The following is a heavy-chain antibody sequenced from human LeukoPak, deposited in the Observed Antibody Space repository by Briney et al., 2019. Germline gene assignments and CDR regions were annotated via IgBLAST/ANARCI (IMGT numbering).Heavy chain of an antibody. Sequence: PSETLSLTCTVSGGSISNYYWSWIRQPPGKGLEWIGYISNSGSTNDNPSLKRRVTISVDTSKNQFSLKLSSVTAADTAVYYCARHWRSFDSSGSYSFDYWGQGTLVTVSS. V-gene: IGHV4-59*08. J-gene: IGHJ4*02. CDR1: GGSISNYY. CDR2: ISNSGST. D-gene: IGHD3-22*01. CDR3: ARHWRSFDSSGSYSFDY.